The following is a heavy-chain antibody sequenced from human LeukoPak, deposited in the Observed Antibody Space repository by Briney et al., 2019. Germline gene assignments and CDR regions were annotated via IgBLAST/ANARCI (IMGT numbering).Heavy chain of an antibody. CDR2: IDSDGSST. J-gene: IGHJ1*01. V-gene: IGHV3-74*01. CDR3: ARDFAGVTARSEYFQH. CDR1: GFTFSSYW. D-gene: IGHD3-16*01. Sequence: GGSLRLSCAASGFTFSSYWMHWVRQAPGKGLVWVSRIDSDGSSTNHADSVKGRFTISRDNAKNTLYLQMNSLRAEDTAVYYCARDFAGVTARSEYFQHWGQGTLVTVAP.